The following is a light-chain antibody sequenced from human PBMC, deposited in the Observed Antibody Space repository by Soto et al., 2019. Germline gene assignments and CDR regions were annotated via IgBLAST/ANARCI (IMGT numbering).Light chain of an antibody. Sequence: DIHLTHSPSAVSASVGDRVTITCRASQGINSFLAWYQQEAGKAPKLLISNASNLQSGVPSRFSGSGTGTDFTLTITGLQPEDFATYYCQQANSCPYTFGQGTRLEIK. V-gene: IGKV1-12*01. CDR3: QQANSCPYT. CDR1: QGINSF. CDR2: NAS. J-gene: IGKJ5*01.